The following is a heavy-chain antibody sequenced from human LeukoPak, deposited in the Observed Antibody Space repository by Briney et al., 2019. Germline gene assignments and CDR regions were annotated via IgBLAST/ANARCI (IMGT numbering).Heavy chain of an antibody. CDR2: ISAFNGNT. J-gene: IGHJ5*01. D-gene: IGHD4-11*01. Sequence: ASVKVSCKASGYTFTNFDIVWVRQAPGQGLEWMGWISAFNGNTFYAQNLQARVTMTTEASTATAYLEVRSLKFDDTAVYYCARGGGAYMFYSRGQGTLVTVSS. V-gene: IGHV1-18*01. CDR1: GYTFTNFD. CDR3: ARGGGAYMFYS.